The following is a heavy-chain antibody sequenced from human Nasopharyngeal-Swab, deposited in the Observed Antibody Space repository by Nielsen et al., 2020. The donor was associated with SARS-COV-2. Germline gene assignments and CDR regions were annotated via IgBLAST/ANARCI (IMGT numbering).Heavy chain of an antibody. CDR2: ISYDGGTE. V-gene: IGHV3-30*18. CDR1: GFTVSNYG. D-gene: IGHD2/OR15-2a*01. CDR3: SKNEYFCFDF. J-gene: IGHJ4*02. Sequence: GESLKISCAASGFTVSNYGMHWVRQAPGKGLEWVAHISYDGGTEYYADSVKGRFTISRDNSRNTLYLQMNGLRAEDTAIYYCSKNEYFCFDFWGQGALVTVSS.